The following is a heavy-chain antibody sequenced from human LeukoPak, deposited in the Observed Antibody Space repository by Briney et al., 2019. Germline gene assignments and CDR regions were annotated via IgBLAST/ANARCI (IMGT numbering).Heavy chain of an antibody. CDR2: INHSGST. CDR1: GGSISSYY. J-gene: IGHJ4*02. V-gene: IGHV4-34*01. Sequence: PSETLSLTCTVSGGSISSYYWSWIRQPPGKGLEWIGEINHSGSTNYNPSLKSRVTISVDTSKNQFSLKLSSVTAADTAVYYCARRRDSGYDIWGQGTLVTVSS. CDR3: ARRRDSGYDI. D-gene: IGHD5-12*01.